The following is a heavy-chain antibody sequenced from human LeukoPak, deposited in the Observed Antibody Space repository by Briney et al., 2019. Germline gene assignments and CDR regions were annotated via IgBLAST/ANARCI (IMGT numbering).Heavy chain of an antibody. CDR3: AKIYDFWSGYSPEF. D-gene: IGHD3-3*01. Sequence: GGSLRLSCAASGFTFSSYGMHWVRQAPGKGLEWVAFLRDDGSNKYYADSVKGRFTISRDNSKNTLYLQMNSLRAEDTAVYYCAKIYDFWSGYSPEFWGQGILVTVSS. J-gene: IGHJ4*02. V-gene: IGHV3-30*02. CDR1: GFTFSSYG. CDR2: LRDDGSNK.